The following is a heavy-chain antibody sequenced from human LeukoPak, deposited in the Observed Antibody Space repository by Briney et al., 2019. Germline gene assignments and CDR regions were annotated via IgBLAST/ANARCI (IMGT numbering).Heavy chain of an antibody. CDR2: LYTSGST. J-gene: IGHJ4*02. Sequence: SETQSLTCTVSGGSISGYYWSWIRQTAGKGLEWIGRLYTSGSTNYNPSLKSRVTMSVDTSRNQFSLKLTSVTAADTAVYYCARVGMAVAESFFDYWGQGTLVTVSS. V-gene: IGHV4-4*07. CDR1: GGSISGYY. CDR3: ARVGMAVAESFFDY. D-gene: IGHD6-19*01.